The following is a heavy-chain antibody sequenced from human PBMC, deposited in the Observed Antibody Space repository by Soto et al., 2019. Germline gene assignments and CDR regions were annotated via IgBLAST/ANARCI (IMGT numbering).Heavy chain of an antibody. CDR2: IYYSGST. D-gene: IGHD2-21*01. Sequence: SETLSLTCTVSGGSISTGAYYWSWIRQHPGKGLEWIGYIYYSGSTYYNPSLKSRVTISVDTSKKQFSLKLSSVTAADTAVYYCARQSRYLNWFDPWGQGTLVTVSS. CDR3: ARQSRYLNWFDP. V-gene: IGHV4-31*03. CDR1: GGSISTGAYY. J-gene: IGHJ5*02.